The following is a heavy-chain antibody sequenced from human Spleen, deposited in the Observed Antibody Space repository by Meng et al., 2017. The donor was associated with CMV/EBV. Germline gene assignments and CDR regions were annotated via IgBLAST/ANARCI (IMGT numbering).Heavy chain of an antibody. CDR2: IYYSVTT. V-gene: IGHV4-59*02. Sequence: GSLRLSCTVSRDSVSKYFWSWIRQSPGKGLEWLGYIYYSVTTNYNPSLRGRLTMSVDTSRSQLSLRLSSVTAADAAVYFCARDRGPDFWSPGGFLGAFDIWGQGTKVTVSS. D-gene: IGHD3-3*01. CDR3: ARDRGPDFWSPGGFLGAFDI. CDR1: RDSVSKYF. J-gene: IGHJ3*02.